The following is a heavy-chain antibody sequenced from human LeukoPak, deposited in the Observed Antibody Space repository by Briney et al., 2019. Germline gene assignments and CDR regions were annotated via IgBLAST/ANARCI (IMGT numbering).Heavy chain of an antibody. D-gene: IGHD2-15*01. CDR2: IYSGGST. V-gene: IGHV3-66*01. Sequence: GGSLRLSCAASGFTVSINYISWVRQAPGKRLEWGSGIYSGGSTYDADSVKGRFTISRGNSKNTLYLQMNSLRGEDTAVYYCARDARYCSGGSCSIWGQGTLVTVSS. CDR1: GFTVSINY. CDR3: ARDARYCSGGSCSI. J-gene: IGHJ4*02.